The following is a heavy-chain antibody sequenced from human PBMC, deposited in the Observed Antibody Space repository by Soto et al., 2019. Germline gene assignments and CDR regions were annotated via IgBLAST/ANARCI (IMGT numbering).Heavy chain of an antibody. CDR1: GGSISTYY. Sequence: SETLSLTCTVSGGSISTYYWSWIRQPPGKGLEWIGYIYYSGSTNYNPSLKSRVTISVDTSKNQFSLKLSSVTAADTAVYYCARAGLYGSGYYYMDVWGKGTTVTVSS. V-gene: IGHV4-59*01. J-gene: IGHJ6*03. D-gene: IGHD3-10*01. CDR3: ARAGLYGSGYYYMDV. CDR2: IYYSGST.